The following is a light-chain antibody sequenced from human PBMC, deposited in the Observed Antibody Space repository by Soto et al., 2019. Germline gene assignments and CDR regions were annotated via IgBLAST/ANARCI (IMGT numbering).Light chain of an antibody. CDR1: QSVSSSY. CDR2: GAS. V-gene: IGKV3-20*01. J-gene: IGKJ4*01. CDR3: QQYGNIPLT. Sequence: EIVLTQSPGTLSLSPGERAPLSCRASQSVSSSYLAWYQQKPGQAPRLLIYGASSRATGIPDRFSGSGSGTDFTLTISRLEPEDFAVYYCQQYGNIPLTFGGGTKVDIK.